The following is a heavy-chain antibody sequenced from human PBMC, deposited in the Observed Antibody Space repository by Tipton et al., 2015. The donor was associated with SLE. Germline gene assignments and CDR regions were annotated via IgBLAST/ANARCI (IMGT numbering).Heavy chain of an antibody. Sequence: TLSLTCTVSGGSISSYYWSWIRQPAGKGLEWIGRIYTSGSTNYNPSLKSRVTMSVDTSKNQFSLKLSSVTAADTAVDYCARPIAAAGPDVSFDIWGQGTRVTGSS. V-gene: IGHV4-4*07. CDR1: GGSISSYY. J-gene: IGHJ3*02. D-gene: IGHD6-13*01. CDR2: IYTSGST. CDR3: ARPIAAAGPDVSFDI.